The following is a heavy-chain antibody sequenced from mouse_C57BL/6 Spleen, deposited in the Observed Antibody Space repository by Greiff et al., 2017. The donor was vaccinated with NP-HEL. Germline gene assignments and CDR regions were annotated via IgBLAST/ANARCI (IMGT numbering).Heavy chain of an antibody. J-gene: IGHJ1*03. Sequence: QVQLQQPGTELVKPGASVKLSCKASGYTFTSYWMHWVKQRPGQGLEWIGNINPSNGGTNYNEKFKSKAALTVDKSSSTAYMQLSSLTSEDSAVYYCARSGSGYWYFDVWGTGTTVTVSS. CDR1: GYTFTSYW. D-gene: IGHD3-1*01. CDR3: ARSGSGYWYFDV. CDR2: INPSNGGT. V-gene: IGHV1-53*01.